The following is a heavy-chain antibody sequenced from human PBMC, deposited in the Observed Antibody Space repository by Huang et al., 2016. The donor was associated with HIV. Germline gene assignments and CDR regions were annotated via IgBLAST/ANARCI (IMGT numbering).Heavy chain of an antibody. CDR1: GYAFTSYY. CDR2: ITPSEGSK. Sequence: QVQLVQSGAEGKKPGASVKVSCKASGYAFTSYYMHWVRQAPGQGLVCRGKITPSEGSKSYAQKSQGRVPTIRDTSTNTVFKGLGSLRSEDTAVYYCARDRDFYDSSGYWGFNYFDYWGQGTLVTVSS. J-gene: IGHJ4*02. D-gene: IGHD3-22*01. CDR3: ARDRDFYDSSGYWGFNYFDY. V-gene: IGHV1-46*01.